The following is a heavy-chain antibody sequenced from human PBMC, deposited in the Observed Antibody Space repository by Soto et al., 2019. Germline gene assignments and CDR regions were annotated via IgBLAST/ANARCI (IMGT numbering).Heavy chain of an antibody. Sequence: QVQLVQSGAEVKKPGSSVKVSCKASGGTFSSYAISWVRQAPGQGLEWMGGIIPIFGTANYAQKLQGRVTITADKSTNKAYMELSSLRSEDTAVYFCARVVVPGFGTYYGMDVWGQGTTVTVSS. D-gene: IGHD2-2*01. J-gene: IGHJ6*02. CDR1: GGTFSSYA. V-gene: IGHV1-69*06. CDR2: IIPIFGTA. CDR3: ARVVVPGFGTYYGMDV.